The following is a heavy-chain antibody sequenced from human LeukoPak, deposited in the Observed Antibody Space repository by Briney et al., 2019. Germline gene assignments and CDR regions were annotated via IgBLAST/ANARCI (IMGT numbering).Heavy chain of an antibody. CDR1: GGSISSSSYY. V-gene: IGHV4-39*01. J-gene: IGHJ4*02. CDR2: IYYSGTA. Sequence: SETLSLTCTVSGGSISSSSYYWGWIRQPPGKGLEWIGSIYYSGTAYYNPSLKSRVTISVDKSKNQFSVKLTSVTAADTAVYYCATIVAAAARGFFDYWVQGTLVTVSS. CDR3: ATIVAAAARGFFDY. D-gene: IGHD6-13*01.